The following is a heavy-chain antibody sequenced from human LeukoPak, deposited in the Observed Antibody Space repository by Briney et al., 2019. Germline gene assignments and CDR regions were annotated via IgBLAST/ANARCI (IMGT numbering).Heavy chain of an antibody. D-gene: IGHD3-3*01. CDR2: LWYDGSNK. CDR3: AKGPRITIFGVADSTGWFDP. J-gene: IGHJ5*02. Sequence: GGSLRLSCASSGFTFSSYGMHWVRQAPGKGLKWVAVLWYDGSNKYYADSVKGRFTISRDNSKNTLYLQMNSLRADDTAVYYYAKGPRITIFGVADSTGWFDPWGQGTLVTVSS. V-gene: IGHV3-33*06. CDR1: GFTFSSYG.